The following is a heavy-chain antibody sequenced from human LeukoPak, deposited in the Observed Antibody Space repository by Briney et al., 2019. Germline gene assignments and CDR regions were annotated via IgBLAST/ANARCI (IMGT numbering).Heavy chain of an antibody. V-gene: IGHV3-30*02. D-gene: IGHD4-17*01. CDR1: VFTFSTYG. CDR3: AKGLGDYDDFRLGY. J-gene: IGHJ4*02. Sequence: PGGSLRLSCAASVFTFSTYGFHWVRQAPGKGLEWVAFIPSDGSDNYYENSVKGRFTISRDNSKNTLYLQMNSLRSEDTAVYYCAKGLGDYDDFRLGYWGQGTLVTVSS. CDR2: IPSDGSDN.